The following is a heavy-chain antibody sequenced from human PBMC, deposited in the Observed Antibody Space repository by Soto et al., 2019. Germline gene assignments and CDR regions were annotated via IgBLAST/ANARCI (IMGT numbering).Heavy chain of an antibody. CDR2: LYYSGTT. CDR1: GGAISSSRYY. V-gene: IGHV4-39*01. CDR3: ASGAYCSPDCYSHHFDS. Sequence: SETLSLTCTVSGGAISSSRYYGGWSRQPPGKGLEWSGRLYYSGTTYYDPSLKSRVTISGDASKNEFSLKLTSVTAADTAVYSCASGAYCSPDCYSHHFDSWGQGILVTVSS. J-gene: IGHJ4*02. D-gene: IGHD2-21*02.